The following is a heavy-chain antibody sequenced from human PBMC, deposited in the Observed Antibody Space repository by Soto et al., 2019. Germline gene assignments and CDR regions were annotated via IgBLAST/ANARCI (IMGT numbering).Heavy chain of an antibody. CDR2: IYYSGST. Sequence: SETLSLTCTVSGGSISSSSYYWGWIRQPPGKGLEWIGSIYYSGSTYYNPSLKSRVTISVDTSKNQLSLKLSSVTAADTAVYYCARARIKTYYYDSSGYYFDYWGQGTLVTVSS. CDR3: ARARIKTYYYDSSGYYFDY. D-gene: IGHD3-22*01. J-gene: IGHJ4*02. V-gene: IGHV4-39*07. CDR1: GGSISSSSYY.